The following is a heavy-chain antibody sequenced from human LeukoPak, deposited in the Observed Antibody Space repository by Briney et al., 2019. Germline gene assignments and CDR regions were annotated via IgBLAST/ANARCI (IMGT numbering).Heavy chain of an antibody. D-gene: IGHD6-13*01. J-gene: IGHJ4*02. CDR3: AKTYSSSWYHLYYFDY. V-gene: IGHV3-30*02. CDR2: IRYDGSNK. CDR1: GFTFSSYG. Sequence: GGSLRLSCAASGFTFSSYGMHWVRQAPGKGLEWVAFIRYDGSNKYYADSVKGRFTISRDNSKNTLYLQMNSLRAEDTAVYYCAKTYSSSWYHLYYFDYWGQGTLVTVSS.